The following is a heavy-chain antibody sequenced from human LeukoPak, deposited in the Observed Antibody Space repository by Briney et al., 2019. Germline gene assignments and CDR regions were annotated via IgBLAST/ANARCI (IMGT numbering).Heavy chain of an antibody. D-gene: IGHD1-1*01. CDR3: AKGLERESRLDS. Sequence: PGGSLRLSCGASGFTFSSYGMHWVRQAPGKGLEWVAVISYDGNKKYYADSVKGRFTISRDNSKNTLYLQMNSLRAEDTALYYCAKGLERESRLDSWGQGTLVTVSS. V-gene: IGHV3-30*18. CDR1: GFTFSSYG. CDR2: ISYDGNKK. J-gene: IGHJ4*02.